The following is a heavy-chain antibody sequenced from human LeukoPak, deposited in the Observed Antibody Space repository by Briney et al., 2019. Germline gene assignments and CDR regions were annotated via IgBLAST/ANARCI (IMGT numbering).Heavy chain of an antibody. J-gene: IGHJ4*02. D-gene: IGHD6-13*01. Sequence: EASVKVSCKASGYTFSSYSISWVRQAPGQGLEWMGWINTNTGNPTYAQGFTGRFVFSLDTSVSTAYLQISSLKAEDTAVYYCARDFVSSWSFYWGQGTLVTVSS. CDR1: GYTFSSYS. V-gene: IGHV7-4-1*02. CDR3: ARDFVSSWSFY. CDR2: INTNTGNP.